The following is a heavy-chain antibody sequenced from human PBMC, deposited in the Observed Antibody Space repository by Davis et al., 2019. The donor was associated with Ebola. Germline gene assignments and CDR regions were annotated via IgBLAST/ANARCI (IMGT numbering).Heavy chain of an antibody. CDR1: GYIFTNFW. J-gene: IGHJ5*02. D-gene: IGHD3-10*01. V-gene: IGHV5-51*01. CDR2: IYPGDSNV. Sequence: GESLKISCKVSGYIFTNFWIGWVRQMPGKGLEWLGIIYPGDSNVKYSPSFEGQVTISADKSISTAYLQWSSLKASDTAMYYCARVLVVRGVIITGGWFDPWGQGTLVTVSS. CDR3: ARVLVVRGVIITGGWFDP.